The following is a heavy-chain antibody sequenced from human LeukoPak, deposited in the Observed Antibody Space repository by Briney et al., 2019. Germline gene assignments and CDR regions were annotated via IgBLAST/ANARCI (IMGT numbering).Heavy chain of an antibody. CDR3: ARGWYSSGWYGRGGCYFDY. D-gene: IGHD6-19*01. CDR1: GYSFTGYW. Sequence: GESLKISCKGSGYSFTGYWIGWVRQMPGKGLEWMGIIYPGDSDTRYSPSFQGQVTISADKSISTAYLQWSSLKASDTAMYYCARGWYSSGWYGRGGCYFDYWGQGTLVTVSS. V-gene: IGHV5-51*01. J-gene: IGHJ4*02. CDR2: IYPGDSDT.